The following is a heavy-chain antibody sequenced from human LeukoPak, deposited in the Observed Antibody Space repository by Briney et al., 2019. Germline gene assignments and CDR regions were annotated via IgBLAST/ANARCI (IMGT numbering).Heavy chain of an antibody. CDR1: GGSISSYY. CDR2: IVHSGNT. CDR3: ARFGSSTWYKGAFDI. J-gene: IGHJ3*02. Sequence: PSETLSLTCTVSGGSISSYYWSWIRQPPGKGLEWIGEIVHSGNTKYNPSLKSRVTISVDTSKNQFSLNLTSVTAADTAVYYCARFGSSTWYKGAFDIWGQGTMVTVAS. D-gene: IGHD1-1*01. V-gene: IGHV4-34*12.